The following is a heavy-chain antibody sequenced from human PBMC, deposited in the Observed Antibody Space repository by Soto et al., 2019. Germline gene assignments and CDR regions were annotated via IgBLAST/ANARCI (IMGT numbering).Heavy chain of an antibody. CDR2: ISAYNGNT. Sequence: ASVKVSCKASGYTFTSYGISWVRQAPGQGLEWMGWISAYNGNTNSAQKLQSRVTMTTDTSTSTAYMELRSLRSVDTAVYFCVRDGVLRFLEWLLTPVYMDVWGKGTTVTVSS. CDR1: GYTFTSYG. V-gene: IGHV1-18*01. J-gene: IGHJ6*03. D-gene: IGHD3-3*01. CDR3: VRDGVLRFLEWLLTPVYMDV.